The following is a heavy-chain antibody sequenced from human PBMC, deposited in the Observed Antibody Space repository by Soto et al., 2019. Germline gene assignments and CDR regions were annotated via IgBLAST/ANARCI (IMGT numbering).Heavy chain of an antibody. D-gene: IGHD3-3*01. CDR1: GFTFSSYG. CDR2: ISYDGSNK. Sequence: QVQLVESGGGVVQPGRSLRLSCAASGFTFSSYGMHWVRQAPGKGLEWVAVISYDGSNKYYADSVKGRFTISRDNSKNTLYLQMNSLRAEATDVYYCAKDVAIFGVVSGMDVWGQGTTVTVSS. V-gene: IGHV3-30*18. CDR3: AKDVAIFGVVSGMDV. J-gene: IGHJ6*02.